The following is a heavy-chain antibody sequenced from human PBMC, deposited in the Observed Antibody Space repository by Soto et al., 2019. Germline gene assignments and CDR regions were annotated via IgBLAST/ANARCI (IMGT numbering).Heavy chain of an antibody. D-gene: IGHD3-3*01. CDR2: IYYSGST. J-gene: IGHJ4*02. Sequence: PSETLSLTCTVSGGSISSGGYYWSWIRQHPGKGLEWIGYIYYSGSTYYNPSLKSRVTISVDTSKNQFSLKLGSVTAADTAVYYCARAPYYDFWSGHQVYFDYWGQGTLVTVSS. V-gene: IGHV4-31*03. CDR3: ARAPYYDFWSGHQVYFDY. CDR1: GGSISSGGYY.